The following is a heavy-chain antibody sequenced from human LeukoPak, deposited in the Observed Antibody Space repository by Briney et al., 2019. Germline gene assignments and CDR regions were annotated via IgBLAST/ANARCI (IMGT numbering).Heavy chain of an antibody. CDR2: VSGGGVHT. V-gene: IGHV3-23*01. J-gene: IGHJ4*02. CDR3: AKDGGGWYTTGWYYFDY. D-gene: IGHD6-19*01. Sequence: TGGSLRLSCAASGFTFSSYAMSWVRQAPGKGLEWVSSVSGGGVHTYYADSVKGRFSISRDNSKNTLYLQMNSLRAEDTAVYYCAKDGGGWYTTGWYYFDYWGQGTLVTVSS. CDR1: GFTFSSYA.